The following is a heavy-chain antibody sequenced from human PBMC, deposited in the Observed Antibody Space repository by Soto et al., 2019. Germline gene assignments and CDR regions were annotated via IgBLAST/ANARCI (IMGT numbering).Heavy chain of an antibody. CDR2: IYPGDSDT. D-gene: IGHD6-6*01. J-gene: IGHJ5*02. Sequence: GESLKISCKGSGYSFTSYWIGWVRQMPGKGLEWMGIIYPGDSDTRYSPSFQGQVTISADKSISTAYLQWSSLKASDTAMYYCARVQQLVRFLGWFDPWGQGTLVTVSS. CDR3: ARVQQLVRFLGWFDP. V-gene: IGHV5-51*01. CDR1: GYSFTSYW.